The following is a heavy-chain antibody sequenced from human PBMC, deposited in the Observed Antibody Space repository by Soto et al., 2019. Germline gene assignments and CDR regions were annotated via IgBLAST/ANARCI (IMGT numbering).Heavy chain of an antibody. CDR2: IIPIFGTA. CDR1: GCTFSSYA. Sequence: LVKVSCKASGCTFSSYAISWVRQAPGQGLEWMGGIIPIFGTANYAQKFQGRVTITADKSTSTAYMELSSLRSEDTAVYYCARGFGGGAIDYWGQGTLVTVSS. CDR3: ARGFGGGAIDY. V-gene: IGHV1-69*06. J-gene: IGHJ4*02. D-gene: IGHD3-16*01.